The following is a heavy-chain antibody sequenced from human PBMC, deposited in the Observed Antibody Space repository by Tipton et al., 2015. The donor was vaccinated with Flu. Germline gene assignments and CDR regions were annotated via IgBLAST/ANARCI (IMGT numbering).Heavy chain of an antibody. J-gene: IGHJ5*01. Sequence: TLSLTCSVSGDFIDSRRLWGWIRQPPGQGLQWIGNVHRSGNAYYNSSLQSRVTISVDTSKNQFSLKLYAVTATDTAVYYCARRDFSNYVSEPKNWFNSWGQGTLVTVSS. D-gene: IGHD4-11*01. CDR1: GDFIDSRRL. CDR2: VHRSGNA. V-gene: IGHV4-38-2*01. CDR3: ARRDFSNYVSEPKNWFNS.